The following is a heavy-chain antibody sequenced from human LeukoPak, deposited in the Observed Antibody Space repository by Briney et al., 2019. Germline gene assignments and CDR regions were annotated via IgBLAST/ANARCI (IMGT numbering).Heavy chain of an antibody. D-gene: IGHD3-10*01. CDR2: INHSGST. Sequence: SETLSLTCAVYGGSFSGYYWSWIRQPPGKGLEWIGEINHSGSTNYNPSLKSRVTISVDTSKNQFSLKLSSVTAADTAVYYCARGLRGRAGLDYWGQGTLVTVSS. CDR3: ARGLRGRAGLDY. J-gene: IGHJ4*02. V-gene: IGHV4-34*01. CDR1: GGSFSGYY.